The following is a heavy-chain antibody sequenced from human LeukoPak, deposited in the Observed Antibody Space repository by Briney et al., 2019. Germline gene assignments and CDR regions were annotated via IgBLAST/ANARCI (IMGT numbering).Heavy chain of an antibody. CDR3: ARDTYYYDSSGYYPNWFDP. D-gene: IGHD3-22*01. CDR1: GGSISSYY. CDR2: IYTSGST. V-gene: IGHV4-4*07. J-gene: IGHJ5*02. Sequence: SETLSLTCTVSGGSISSYYWSWIRHPAGKGLEWIGRIYTSGSTNYNPSLKSRVTMSVDTSKNQFSLKLSSVTAADTAVYYCARDTYYYDSSGYYPNWFDPWGQGTLVTVSS.